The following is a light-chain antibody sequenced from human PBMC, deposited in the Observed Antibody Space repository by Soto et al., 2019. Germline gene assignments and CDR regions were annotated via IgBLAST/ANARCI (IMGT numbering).Light chain of an antibody. CDR1: QSISSW. CDR2: KAS. J-gene: IGKJ1*01. CDR3: QQYNSYST. V-gene: IGKV1-5*03. Sequence: DIPMTQSPSTLSASVGDRVTITCRASQSISSWLAWYQQKPGKAPKLLIYKASSLESGVPSRFSGSGSGTAVTLTISSLQPDDFATYYCQQYNSYSTFGQGTKVEI.